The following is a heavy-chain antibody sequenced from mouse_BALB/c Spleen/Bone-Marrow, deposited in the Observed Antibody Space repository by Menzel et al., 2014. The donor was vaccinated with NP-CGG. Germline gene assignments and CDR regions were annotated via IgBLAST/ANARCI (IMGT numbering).Heavy chain of an antibody. CDR1: GFNIKDTY. J-gene: IGHJ3*01. Sequence: EVQGVESGAELVKPGASVKLSCTASGFNIKDTYIHWVKQRPEQGLEWIGRIDPANGNTKYGPKFQGRATVTTDTSSNTASLNLSNLTSEDTAVYYCARSGDGPFAYWGQDTLVTVSA. CDR2: IDPANGNT. CDR3: ARSGDGPFAY. D-gene: IGHD2-3*01. V-gene: IGHV14-3*02.